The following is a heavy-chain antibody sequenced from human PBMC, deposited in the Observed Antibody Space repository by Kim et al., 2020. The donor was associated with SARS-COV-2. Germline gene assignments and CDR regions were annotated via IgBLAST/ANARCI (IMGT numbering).Heavy chain of an antibody. CDR2: ISSSSSYI. V-gene: IGHV3-21*01. J-gene: IGHJ6*02. Sequence: GGSLRLSCAASGFTFSSYSMNWVRQAPGKGLEWVSSISSSSSYIYYADSVKGRFTISRDNAKNSLYLQMNSLRAEDTAVYYCARAGSGYGGVRNYYYGMDVWGQGTTVTVSS. CDR3: ARAGSGYGGVRNYYYGMDV. CDR1: GFTFSSYS. D-gene: IGHD5-12*01.